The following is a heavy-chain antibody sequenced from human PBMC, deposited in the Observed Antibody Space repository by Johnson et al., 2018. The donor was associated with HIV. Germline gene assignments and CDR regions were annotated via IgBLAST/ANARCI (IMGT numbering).Heavy chain of an antibody. Sequence: VQLVESGGGVVQPGGSLRISCAASRFTFNDYGMSWVRQAPGKGLEWVSVIYSGGNTYYADSVKGRFTISRDNSKNTLYLQMTSLRAEDTAVYYCAKAPPLSTYDYDAFDVWGQGTMVTVSS. CDR3: AKAPPLSTYDYDAFDV. V-gene: IGHV3-66*01. J-gene: IGHJ3*01. CDR2: IYSGGNT. CDR1: RFTFNDYG. D-gene: IGHD5-12*01.